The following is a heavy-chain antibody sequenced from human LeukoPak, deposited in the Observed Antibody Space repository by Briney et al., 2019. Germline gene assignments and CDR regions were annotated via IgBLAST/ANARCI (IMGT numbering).Heavy chain of an antibody. V-gene: IGHV4-39*01. D-gene: IGHD1-26*01. Sequence: KPSETLSLTCTVSGGSLSSSGYYWGWIRPPPGKGLGWIASIYYSGSTYYNPSLKSRVTISVDTSKNQLSLKLSSLTAADTAVYYCARHEYSGSYYGLSWFDPWGQGTLVTVSS. J-gene: IGHJ5*02. CDR1: GGSLSSSGYY. CDR2: IYYSGST. CDR3: ARHEYSGSYYGLSWFDP.